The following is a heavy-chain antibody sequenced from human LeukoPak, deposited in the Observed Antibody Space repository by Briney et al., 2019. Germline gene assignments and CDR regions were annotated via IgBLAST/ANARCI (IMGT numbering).Heavy chain of an antibody. CDR3: AREVSGGYYDSSGYIY. J-gene: IGHJ4*02. D-gene: IGHD3-22*01. V-gene: IGHV3-20*04. CDR1: GFTFSSYA. CDR2: INWNGGST. Sequence: GGSLRLSCAASGFTFSSYAMSWVRQAPGKGLEWVSGINWNGGSTGYADSVKGRFTISRDNAKNSLYLQMNSLRAEDTALYYCAREVSGGYYDSSGYIYWGQGTLVTVSS.